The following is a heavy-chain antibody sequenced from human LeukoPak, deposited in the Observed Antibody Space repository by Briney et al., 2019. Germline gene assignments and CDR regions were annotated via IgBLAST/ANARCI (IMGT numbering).Heavy chain of an antibody. D-gene: IGHD3-10*01. CDR1: GGSISSSSYY. V-gene: IGHV4-39*01. Sequence: SETLSLTCTVPGGSISSSSYYWGWIRQPPGKGLEWIGSIYYSGSTYYNPSLKSRVTISVDTSKNQFSLKLSSVTAADTAVYYCARHRRVRGVIIPGRNEGWFDPWGQGTLVTVSS. CDR3: ARHRRVRGVIIPGRNEGWFDP. CDR2: IYYSGST. J-gene: IGHJ5*02.